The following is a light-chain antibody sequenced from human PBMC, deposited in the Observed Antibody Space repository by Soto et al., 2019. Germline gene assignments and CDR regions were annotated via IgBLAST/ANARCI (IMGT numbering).Light chain of an antibody. V-gene: IGKV3-11*01. CDR2: DAS. J-gene: IGKJ2*01. Sequence: EIVLTQSPATLSLSPGERATLSCRASQSVSSYLAWYQQKPGQAPRLLIYDASNRATGIPARFSGGGSGTDFTLTISSLGPEDFAVDYCQQRFNWPRFTFGQGTKLEIK. CDR3: QQRFNWPRFT. CDR1: QSVSSY.